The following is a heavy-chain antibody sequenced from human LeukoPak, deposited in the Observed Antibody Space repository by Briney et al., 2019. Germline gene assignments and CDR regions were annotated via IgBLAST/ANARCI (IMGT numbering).Heavy chain of an antibody. CDR3: SVPTDAFDI. V-gene: IGHV3-30*03. CDR1: GFTFSSYG. CDR2: ISYDGSNK. D-gene: IGHD2-2*01. J-gene: IGHJ3*02. Sequence: GGSLRLSCAASGFTFSSYGMHWVRQAPGKGLEWVAVISYDGSNKYYADSVKGRFTISRDNSKNTLYLQMNSLRAEDTAVYYCSVPTDAFDIWGQGTMVTVSS.